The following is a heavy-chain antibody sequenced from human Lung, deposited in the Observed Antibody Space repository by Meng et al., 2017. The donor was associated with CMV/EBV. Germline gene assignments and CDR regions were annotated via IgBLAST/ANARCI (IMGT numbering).Heavy chain of an antibody. CDR2: MNPNSGNT. CDR3: ARGYCSGGSCPVFDP. J-gene: IGHJ5*02. V-gene: IGHV1-8*01. CDR1: GYTFTSYD. D-gene: IGHD2-15*01. Sequence: AEVKKPGASVTVSCKASGYTFTSYDINWVRHATGQGLEWMGWMNPNSGNTGYAQKFQGRVTMTRNTSISTAYMELSSLRSEDTAVYYCARGYCSGGSCPVFDPWGQGTLVTVSS.